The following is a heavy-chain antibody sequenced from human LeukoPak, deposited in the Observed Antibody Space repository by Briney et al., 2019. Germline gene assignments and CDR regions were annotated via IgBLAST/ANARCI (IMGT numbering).Heavy chain of an antibody. CDR2: IYYSGST. J-gene: IGHJ4*02. D-gene: IGHD3-9*01. CDR3: ARDYFDTFI. V-gene: IGHV4-39*07. CDR1: GGSISSSSYY. Sequence: KTSETLSLTCTVSGGSISSSSYYWGWIRQPPGKGLEWIGSIYYSGSTYYNPSLKSRVTISVDTSKNQFSLKLSSVTAADTAVYYCARDYFDTFIWGQGTLVTVSS.